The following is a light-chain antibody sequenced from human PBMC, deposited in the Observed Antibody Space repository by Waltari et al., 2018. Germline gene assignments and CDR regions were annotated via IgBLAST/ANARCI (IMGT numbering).Light chain of an antibody. CDR2: AAS. J-gene: IGKJ2*01. CDR3: QHTYSTPRT. V-gene: IGKV1-39*01. CDR1: QSISSS. Sequence: DIQMTQSPSSLSASVGDRLSITCRASQSISSSLNWYQQKPGKAPKLLIYAASTLQSGVPSRFSGSGSETDFTLTITSLQPEDFATYYCQHTYSTPRTFGQGTKLEIK.